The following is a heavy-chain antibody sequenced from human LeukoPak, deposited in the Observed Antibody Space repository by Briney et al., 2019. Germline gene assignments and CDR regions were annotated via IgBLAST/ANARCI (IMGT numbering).Heavy chain of an antibody. CDR1: GYTFTGYY. D-gene: IGHD6-19*01. Sequence: ASVKVSCKASGYTFTGYYMHWVRQAPGQGLEWMGWINPNSGGTNYAQKFQGRVTMTRDTSISTAYMELSRLRSDDTAVYYCARDREGYSSGWYQEANWFDPWGQGTLVTVSS. J-gene: IGHJ5*02. CDR3: ARDREGYSSGWYQEANWFDP. CDR2: INPNSGGT. V-gene: IGHV1-2*02.